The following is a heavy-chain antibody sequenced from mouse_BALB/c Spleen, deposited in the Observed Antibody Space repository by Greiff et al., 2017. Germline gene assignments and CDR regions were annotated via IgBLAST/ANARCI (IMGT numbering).Heavy chain of an antibody. V-gene: IGHV1-18*01. CDR3: ARVTMITTGTPYWYAMDY. CDR2: INPYNGGT. CDR1: GYSFTGYT. D-gene: IGHD2-4*01. J-gene: IGHJ4*01. Sequence: EVQLQQSGPELVKPGASMKISCKASGYSFTGYTMNWVKQSHGKNLEWIGLINPYNGGTSYNQKFKGKATLTVDKSSSTAYMELLSLTSEDSAVYYCARVTMITTGTPYWYAMDYWGQGTSVTVSS.